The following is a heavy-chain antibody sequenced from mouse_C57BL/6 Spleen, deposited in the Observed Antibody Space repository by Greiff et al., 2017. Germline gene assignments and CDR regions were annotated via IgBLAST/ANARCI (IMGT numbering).Heavy chain of an antibody. V-gene: IGHV14-3*01. CDR2: IDPANGNT. CDR3: VITTVVDWYFDV. D-gene: IGHD1-1*01. CDR1: GFNIKNTY. Sequence: VQLQQSVAELVRPGASVKLSCTASGFNIKNTYMHWVKQRPEQGLEWIGRIDPANGNTKYAPKFQGKATITADTSSNTAYLQLSSLASEDTAIYYCVITTVVDWYFDVWGTGTTVTVSS. J-gene: IGHJ1*03.